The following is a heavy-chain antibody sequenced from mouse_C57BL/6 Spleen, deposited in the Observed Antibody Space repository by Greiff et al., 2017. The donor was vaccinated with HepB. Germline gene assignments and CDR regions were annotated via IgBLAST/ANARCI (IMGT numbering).Heavy chain of an antibody. V-gene: IGHV10-1*01. CDR1: GFSFNTYA. CDR2: IRSKSNNYAT. Sequence: EVQRVESGGGLVQPKGSLKLSCAASGFSFNTYAMNWVRQAPGKGLEWVARIRSKSNNYATYYADSVKDRFTISRDDSESMLYLQMNNLKTEDTAMYYCVRDWGYCDYWGQGTTLTVSS. CDR3: VRDWGYCDY. D-gene: IGHD4-1*01. J-gene: IGHJ2*01.